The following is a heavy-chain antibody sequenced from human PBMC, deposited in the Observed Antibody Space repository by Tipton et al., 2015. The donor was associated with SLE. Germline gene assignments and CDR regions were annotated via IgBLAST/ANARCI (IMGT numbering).Heavy chain of an antibody. CDR2: INHSGST. CDR1: GGSFSGYY. CDR3: ARHGIGDLYYFDY. V-gene: IGHV4-34*01. Sequence: TLSLTCAVYGGSFSGYYWSWIRQPPGKGLEWIGEINHSGSTNYSPSLKSRVTISVDTSKNQFSLKLSSVTAADTAVYYCARHGIGDLYYFDYWGQGTLVTVSS. D-gene: IGHD3-3*01. J-gene: IGHJ4*02.